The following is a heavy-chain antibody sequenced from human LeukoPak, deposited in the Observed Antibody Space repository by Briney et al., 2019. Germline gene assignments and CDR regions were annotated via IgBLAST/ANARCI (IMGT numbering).Heavy chain of an antibody. CDR1: GGTFSSYA. CDR3: AKGGYYYDSSGYSKIDY. J-gene: IGHJ4*02. CDR2: IIPILGIA. V-gene: IGHV1-69*04. D-gene: IGHD3-22*01. Sequence: SVKVSCTASGGTFSSYAISWVRQAPGQGLEWMGRIIPILGIANYAQKFQGRVTITADKSTSTAYMELSSLRAEDTAVYYCAKGGYYYDSSGYSKIDYWGQGTLVTVSS.